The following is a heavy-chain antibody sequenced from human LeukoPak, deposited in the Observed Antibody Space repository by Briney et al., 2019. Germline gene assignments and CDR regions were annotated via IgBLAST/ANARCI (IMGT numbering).Heavy chain of an antibody. CDR3: ARDSHRRYYYDSRGYYSLDY. CDR1: GYTFTSYG. J-gene: IGHJ4*02. D-gene: IGHD3-22*01. Sequence: GASVKVSCKASGYTFTSYGFTWARQAPGQGLEWMGWISAYNGYTNYAQKFQGRVTMTTDTSTSTAYMELRNLSSDDTAVYFCARDSHRRYYYDSRGYYSLDYWGQGTLVTVSS. V-gene: IGHV1-18*01. CDR2: ISAYNGYT.